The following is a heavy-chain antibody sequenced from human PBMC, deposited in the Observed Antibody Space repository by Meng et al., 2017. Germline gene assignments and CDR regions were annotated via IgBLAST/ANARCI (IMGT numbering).Heavy chain of an antibody. D-gene: IGHD3-10*01. Sequence: ASVKVSCKASGYTFTSYGISWVRQAPGQGLEWMGWIRANNGNTNYAQKLKGRVIMTTDTYTSPAYMEQRSLRTDDTAVYYCARVRPDEAPLLWYGELLCGWFDPWGQGTLVTVSS. CDR1: GYTFTSYG. J-gene: IGHJ5*02. V-gene: IGHV1-18*01. CDR3: ARVRPDEAPLLWYGELLCGWFDP. CDR2: IRANNGNT.